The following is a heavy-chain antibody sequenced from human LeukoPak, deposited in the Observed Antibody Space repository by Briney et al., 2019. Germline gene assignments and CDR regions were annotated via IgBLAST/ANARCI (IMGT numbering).Heavy chain of an antibody. V-gene: IGHV3-30*02. D-gene: IGHD3-22*01. CDR1: GSTFSSYG. J-gene: IGHJ4*02. CDR3: AKSGDWDYYDSSGYFDY. Sequence: GGSLRLSCAASGSTFSSYGMHWVRQAPGKGLEWVAFIRYDGSNKYYADSVKGRFTISRDNSKNTLYLQMNSLRAEDTAVYYCAKSGDWDYYDSSGYFDYWGQGTLVTVSS. CDR2: IRYDGSNK.